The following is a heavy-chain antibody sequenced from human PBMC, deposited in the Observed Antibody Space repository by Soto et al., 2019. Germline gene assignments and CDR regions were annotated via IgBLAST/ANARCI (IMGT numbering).Heavy chain of an antibody. CDR1: GFTFSSYE. D-gene: IGHD4-4*01. J-gene: IGHJ6*02. CDR3: AGEHSNYNYYYGMDV. V-gene: IGHV3-48*03. CDR2: ISSDGSTI. Sequence: PGGSLRLSCAASGFTFSSYEMNWVRQAPGKGLERVSYISSDGSTIYYADSVKGRFTISRDNAKNSLHLQMSSLRAEDTAVYYCAGEHSNYNYYYGMDVWGQGTTVTVSS.